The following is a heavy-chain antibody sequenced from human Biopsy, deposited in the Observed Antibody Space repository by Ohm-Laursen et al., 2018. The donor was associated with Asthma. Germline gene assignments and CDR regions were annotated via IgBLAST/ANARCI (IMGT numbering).Heavy chain of an antibody. Sequence: TQTLTLTCTFSGFSLSTTAVAVGWIRQPPGTALEWLALIYWDVEKRYRPSLKSRLTITEDTSKNQVVLTKTNMDPVDTGTYYCARRGLPGFSRDSGSYLTSVWFDPWGQGTLVTVSS. CDR2: IYWDVEK. J-gene: IGHJ5*02. CDR1: GFSLSTTAVA. D-gene: IGHD3-10*01. V-gene: IGHV2-5*02. CDR3: ARRGLPGFSRDSGSYLTSVWFDP.